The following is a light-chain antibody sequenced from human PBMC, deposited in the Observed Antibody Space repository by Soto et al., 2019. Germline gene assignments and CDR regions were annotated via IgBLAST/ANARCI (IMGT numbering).Light chain of an antibody. V-gene: IGKV1-5*01. CDR2: DVS. CDR1: QSISNW. Sequence: DIQMTQSPSTLSASVGDRVTITCRASQSISNWLAWYQQKPGKAPKLMIYDVSSLESGVPSRFSGSGSGTEFTLTISSLQPDDFATYYCQQSYSTPLITFGQGTRLEIK. CDR3: QQSYSTPLIT. J-gene: IGKJ5*01.